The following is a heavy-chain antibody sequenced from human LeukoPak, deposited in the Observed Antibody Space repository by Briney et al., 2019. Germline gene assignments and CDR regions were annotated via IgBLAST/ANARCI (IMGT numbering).Heavy chain of an antibody. CDR1: GGSISTSGYS. Sequence: SETLSLTCTVSGGSISTSGYSWGWIRQPPGKGLEWIGNFFYGGNTYYNPSLKSRVTISVDTSKNQFSLKLSSVIAADTAVYYCARRGDCSSTRCYLFDYWGQGTLVTVSS. D-gene: IGHD2-2*01. CDR3: ARRGDCSSTRCYLFDY. CDR2: FFYGGNT. J-gene: IGHJ4*02. V-gene: IGHV4-39*01.